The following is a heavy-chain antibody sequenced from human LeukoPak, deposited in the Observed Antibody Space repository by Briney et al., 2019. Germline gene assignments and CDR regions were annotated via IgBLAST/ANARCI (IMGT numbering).Heavy chain of an antibody. CDR1: GYTFTTYY. V-gene: IGHV1-2*02. J-gene: IGHJ6*03. CDR3: ARDRLRFLEWLPRGRVYYYMDV. CDR2: INPNSGGT. Sequence: ASVKVSCKASGYTFTTYYVHWVRQAPGQGLEWMGWINPNSGGTNYAQKFQGRVTMTRDTSISTAYMELSRLRSDDTAVYYCARDRLRFLEWLPRGRVYYYMDVWGKGTTVTVSS. D-gene: IGHD3-3*01.